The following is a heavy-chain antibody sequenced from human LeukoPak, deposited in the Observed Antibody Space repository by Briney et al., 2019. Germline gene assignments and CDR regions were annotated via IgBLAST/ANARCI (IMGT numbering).Heavy chain of an antibody. D-gene: IGHD2-15*01. Sequence: PGGSLRLSCSASGFIFSNYWMSWIRQAPGKGLEWVANIKQDGSDKFYVDSVKGRFTISRDNAKESLSLQMDNLRAEDTAVYYCARASAVVAASFSGYYYYMDVWGKGTTVTVSS. CDR2: IKQDGSDK. J-gene: IGHJ6*03. V-gene: IGHV3-7*03. CDR3: ARASAVVAASFSGYYYYMDV. CDR1: GFIFSNYW.